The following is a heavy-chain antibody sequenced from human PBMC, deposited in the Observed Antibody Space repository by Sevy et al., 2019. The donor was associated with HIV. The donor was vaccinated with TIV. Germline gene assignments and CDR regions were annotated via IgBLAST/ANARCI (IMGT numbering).Heavy chain of an antibody. CDR3: AGVGFDSSGSYSRGGYFDY. J-gene: IGHJ4*02. CDR2: IYSGGST. Sequence: GGSLRLSCAASGFTVSSNYMNWVRQAPGKGLEWVSIIYSGGSTYYADSVKGRFTISRDKSKNTLYLQMNSLRAEDTAVYYCAGVGFDSSGSYSRGGYFDYWGQGTLVTVSS. D-gene: IGHD3-22*01. CDR1: GFTVSSNY. V-gene: IGHV3-53*01.